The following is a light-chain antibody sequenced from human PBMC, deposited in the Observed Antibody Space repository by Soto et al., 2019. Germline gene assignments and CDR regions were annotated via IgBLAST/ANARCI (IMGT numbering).Light chain of an antibody. J-gene: IGKJ4*01. CDR2: GAS. Sequence: EIVLTQSPGTLSLSPGERATLSCRASQSVISTYLAWYQQKPGQAPRLLIYGASNRATGITDRFTGSGSGTDFTLTLSRLEPEDFAVYYCQQYGSSPLTFGGGTKVEIK. CDR3: QQYGSSPLT. V-gene: IGKV3-20*01. CDR1: QSVISTY.